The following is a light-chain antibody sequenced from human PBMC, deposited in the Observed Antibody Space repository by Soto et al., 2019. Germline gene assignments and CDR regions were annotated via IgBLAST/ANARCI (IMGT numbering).Light chain of an antibody. CDR1: QDISNF. CDR3: QQFDNLLLFT. V-gene: IGKV1-33*01. Sequence: DIQMTQSPSSLSASIGDRVTITCQASQDISNFLNWYQQKPGKAPKLLIYHAVQLEKGVPSRFSGSGYGTDFTLTISSLQPEDIATYYCQQFDNLLLFTFGPGTKLDLK. J-gene: IGKJ3*01. CDR2: HAV.